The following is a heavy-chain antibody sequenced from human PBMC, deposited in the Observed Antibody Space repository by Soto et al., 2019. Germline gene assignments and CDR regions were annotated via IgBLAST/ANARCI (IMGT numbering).Heavy chain of an antibody. CDR1: GYTFTSYG. V-gene: IGHV1-18*01. J-gene: IGHJ4*02. CDR3: ARGNSYYDSSGYYFDF. CDR2: ISANNGKA. Sequence: ASVKVSCKASGYTFTSYGISWVRQAPGQGLEWMGWISANNGKANYAQKLQGRVTITADKSTSTAYMELSSLRSEDTAVYYCARGNSYYDSSGYYFDFWGQGTLVTVSS. D-gene: IGHD3-22*01.